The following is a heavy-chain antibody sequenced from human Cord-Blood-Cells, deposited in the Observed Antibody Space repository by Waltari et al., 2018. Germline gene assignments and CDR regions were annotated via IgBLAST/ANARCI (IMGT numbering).Heavy chain of an antibody. V-gene: IGHV4-39*01. CDR3: ARHTRGGSPNWFDP. Sequence: LTCTVSGGSISSSSYYWGWIRQPPGKGLEWIGSIYYSGSTYYNPSLKSRVTISVDTSKNQFSLKLSSVTAADTAVYYCARHTRGGSPNWFDPWGQGTLVTVSS. D-gene: IGHD2-2*01. J-gene: IGHJ5*02. CDR2: IYYSGST. CDR1: GGSISSSSYY.